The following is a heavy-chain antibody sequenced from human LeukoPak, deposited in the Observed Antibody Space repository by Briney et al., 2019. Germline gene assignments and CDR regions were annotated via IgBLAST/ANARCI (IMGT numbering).Heavy chain of an antibody. CDR2: INERGDIT. V-gene: IGHV3-23*01. CDR3: ARARFGTAGADY. D-gene: IGHD1-1*01. J-gene: IGHJ4*02. CDR1: GFTFSKHP. Sequence: GGSLRLSCVASGFTFSKHPMSWVRQAPGNGLELVSAINERGDITKYADSVKGRFTISRDNSKNTLYLQMNSLRAEDTAVYYCARARFGTAGADYWGQGTLVTVSS.